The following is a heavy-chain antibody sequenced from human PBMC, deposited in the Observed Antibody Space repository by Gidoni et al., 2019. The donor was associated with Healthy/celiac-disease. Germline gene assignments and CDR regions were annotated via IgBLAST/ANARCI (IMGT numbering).Heavy chain of an antibody. D-gene: IGHD3-10*01. J-gene: IGHJ4*02. Sequence: QLQLQESGPGLVKPSETLSLTCTVSGASISSTTYYWGWIRQPPGKGLEWIGSIYYSGSTYYNPSLKSRVTISVDTSKNQFSLKLSSVTAADTAVYYCARAVKSRGHHMVRGALDYWGQGTLVTVSS. CDR2: IYYSGST. CDR3: ARAVKSRGHHMVRGALDY. V-gene: IGHV4-39*07. CDR1: GASISSTTYY.